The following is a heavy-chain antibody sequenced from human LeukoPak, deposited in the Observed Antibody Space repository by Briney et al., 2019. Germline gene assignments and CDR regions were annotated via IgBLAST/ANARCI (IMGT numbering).Heavy chain of an antibody. J-gene: IGHJ4*02. Sequence: PGGSLRLSCAAAGFTFNSYAMSWVRRTPGKGLEWVSSISGSGGHTYYADSVKGRFTISRDNSKKSLYLQMNSLRGVYTDVYSFANVKTWGYYSAGSLYYFDYWGRGTLVTVSS. CDR1: GFTFNSYA. CDR3: ANVKTWGYYSAGSLYYFDY. CDR2: ISGSGGHT. V-gene: IGHV3-23*01. D-gene: IGHD6-19*01.